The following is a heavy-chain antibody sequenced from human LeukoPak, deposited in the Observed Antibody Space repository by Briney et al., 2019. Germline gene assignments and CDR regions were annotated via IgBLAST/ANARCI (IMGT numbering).Heavy chain of an antibody. V-gene: IGHV3-30-3*01. J-gene: IGHJ4*02. CDR2: ISYDGSNK. CDR3: ARDSGSYYSTFDY. Sequence: GSLRLSCAASGFTFSSYAMHWVRQAPGKGLEWVAVISYDGSNKYYADSVKGRFTISRDNSKNTLYLQMNSLRAEDTAVYYCARDSGSYYSTFDYWGQGTLVTVSS. D-gene: IGHD3-10*01. CDR1: GFTFSSYA.